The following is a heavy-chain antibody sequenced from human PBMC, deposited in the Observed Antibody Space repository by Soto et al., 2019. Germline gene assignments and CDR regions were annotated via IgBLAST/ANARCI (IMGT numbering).Heavy chain of an antibody. CDR3: TKDEGYCSRISCKDAFDY. V-gene: IGHV3-9*01. D-gene: IGHD2-2*01. J-gene: IGHJ3*01. Sequence: EVQLVESGGGLVQPGRSLRLSCAASGFSFVDYAMHWVRQAPGQGLECVSGISWDGGYKGYADSVKGRFTISRDNAKKSLYLEMNSLRVEDTALYYCTKDEGYCSRISCKDAFDYWGQGTMVTVS. CDR2: ISWDGGYK. CDR1: GFSFVDYA.